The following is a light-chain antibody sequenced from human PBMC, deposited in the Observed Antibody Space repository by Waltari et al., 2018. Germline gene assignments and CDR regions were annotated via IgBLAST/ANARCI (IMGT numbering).Light chain of an antibody. CDR3: NSYTGSSSWV. J-gene: IGLJ3*02. CDR2: GVS. CDR1: SSVVGFYNY. Sequence: QSALTQPASVSGSPGQSITISCPGTSSVVGFYNYVSWYQQHPGKAPKLVLYGVSELPSGVSNRISDSKSGNTAFLTISGLQAEDEAEYYGNSYTGSSSWVVGGGTKLTIL. V-gene: IGLV2-14*01.